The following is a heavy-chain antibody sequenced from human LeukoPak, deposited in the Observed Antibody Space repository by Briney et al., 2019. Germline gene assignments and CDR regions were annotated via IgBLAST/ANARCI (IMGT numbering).Heavy chain of an antibody. CDR3: AKGSMVRGVIIPI. CDR1: GFTFSSYA. D-gene: IGHD3-10*01. V-gene: IGHV3-23*01. Sequence: GGSLRLSCAASGFTFSSYAMSWVRQAPGKGLEWVSAISGSAVDTWYADSVKGRFTISRDNPKDTLYLQMNSLRAEDTAVYYCAKGSMVRGVIIPIWGQGTLVTVSS. J-gene: IGHJ4*02. CDR2: ISGSAVDT.